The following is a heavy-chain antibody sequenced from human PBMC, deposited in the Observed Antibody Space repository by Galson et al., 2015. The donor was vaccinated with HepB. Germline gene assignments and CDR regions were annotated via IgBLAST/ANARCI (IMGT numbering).Heavy chain of an antibody. CDR3: ARGSGYDHYVFDY. Sequence: SLRLSCAASGFTFSTYSMNWVRQAPGQGLEWVSSISSSSSYTYYADSVKGRFTISRDNAKNSLYLQMNSLRAEDTAVYYCARGSGYDHYVFDYWGQGTLVTVSS. CDR1: GFTFSTYS. V-gene: IGHV3-21*01. CDR2: ISSSSSYT. J-gene: IGHJ4*02. D-gene: IGHD5-12*01.